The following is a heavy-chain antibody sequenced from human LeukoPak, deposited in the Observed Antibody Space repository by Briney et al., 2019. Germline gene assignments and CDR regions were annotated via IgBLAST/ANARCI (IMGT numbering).Heavy chain of an antibody. CDR2: ISGSGGST. Sequence: GGSLRLSCAASGFTFRSHAMSWVRQAPGKGLEWVSAISGSGGSTYYADSVKGRFTICRDISKKTLYLQMNSLRAEDTALYYCAKDVRYFDYLVDDAFDIWGQGTMVTVSS. D-gene: IGHD3-9*01. V-gene: IGHV3-23*01. J-gene: IGHJ3*02. CDR3: AKDVRYFDYLVDDAFDI. CDR1: GFTFRSHA.